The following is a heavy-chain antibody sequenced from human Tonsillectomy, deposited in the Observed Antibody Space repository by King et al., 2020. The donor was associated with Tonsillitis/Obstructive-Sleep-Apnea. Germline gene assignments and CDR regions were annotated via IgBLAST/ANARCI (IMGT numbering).Heavy chain of an antibody. CDR3: ARDLRGGDV. CDR2: ISYDGTNT. CDR1: GFAFSSFA. D-gene: IGHD2-15*01. V-gene: IGHV3-30*04. J-gene: IGHJ6*04. Sequence: VQLVESGGGVVQPGRSLRLSCAASGFAFSSFAMHWVRQAPGKGLEWVALISYDGTNTNYADSVKGRFTISRDNSKNALYLQMNSLRTEDTSVYYCARDLRGGDVWGKGTTVIVSS.